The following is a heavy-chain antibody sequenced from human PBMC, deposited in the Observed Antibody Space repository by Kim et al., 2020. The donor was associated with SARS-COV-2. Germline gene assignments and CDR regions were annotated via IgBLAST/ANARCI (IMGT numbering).Heavy chain of an antibody. J-gene: IGHJ3*02. CDR1: GFSFSSDE. V-gene: IGHV3-48*03. CDR3: VREGPHDAFDI. CDR2: ISASGIPT. Sequence: GGSLRLSCAASGFSFSSDEMNWVRQAPGKGLEWVSYISASGIPTYYPDSLKGRFTISRDNAKNSLFLQMNSLRAEDSAVYYCVREGPHDAFDIWGQGTMVSVSS.